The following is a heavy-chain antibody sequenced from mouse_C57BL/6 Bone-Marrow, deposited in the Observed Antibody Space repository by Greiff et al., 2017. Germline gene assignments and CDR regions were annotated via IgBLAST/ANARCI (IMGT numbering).Heavy chain of an antibody. CDR2: IWSGGST. V-gene: IGHV2-2*01. CDR1: GFSLTSYG. CDR3: ARINSYYYGSSYAMDY. D-gene: IGHD1-1*01. J-gene: IGHJ4*01. Sequence: VQLQQSGPGLVQPSQSLSITCTVSGFSLTSYGVHWVRQSPGKGLEWLGVIWSGGSTDYKAAFISRLSISKDNSKSQVFFKMNSLQADDTAIYYWARINSYYYGSSYAMDYWGQGTSVTVSS.